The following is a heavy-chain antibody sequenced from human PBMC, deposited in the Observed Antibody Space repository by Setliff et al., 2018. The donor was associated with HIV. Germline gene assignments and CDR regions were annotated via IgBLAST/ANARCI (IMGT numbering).Heavy chain of an antibody. J-gene: IGHJ6*03. Sequence: GASVKVSCKASGYTFSNYVMQWVRQAPGQRLEWMGWINVGNGNTKYSEKFQGRVTITRDTSASTAYMELNSLRSEDTALYYCARDGVPGSAWVDYSYYYTMDVWGKGTTVTVSS. CDR3: ARDGVPGSAWVDYSYYYTMDV. CDR2: INVGNGNT. D-gene: IGHD6-19*01. V-gene: IGHV1-3*01. CDR1: GYTFSNYV.